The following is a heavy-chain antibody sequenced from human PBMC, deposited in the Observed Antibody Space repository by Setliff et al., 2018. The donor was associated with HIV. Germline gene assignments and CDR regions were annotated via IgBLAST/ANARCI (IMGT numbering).Heavy chain of an antibody. CDR2: INPNNGGT. CDR1: GYTFNNYG. J-gene: IGHJ4*02. Sequence: ASVKVSCKASGYTFNNYGISWVRQAPGQGLEWMGRINPNNGGTNYAQKFQGRVTMTRDTSISTAYMELRMLTSDDTAIYYCTRSTTADWGQGTMVTVSS. V-gene: IGHV1-2*06. CDR3: TRSTTAD. D-gene: IGHD4-17*01.